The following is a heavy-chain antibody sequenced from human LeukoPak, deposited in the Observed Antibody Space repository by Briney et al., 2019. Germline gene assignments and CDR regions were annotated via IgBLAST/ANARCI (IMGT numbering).Heavy chain of an antibody. J-gene: IGHJ4*02. CDR2: ISGSTAYI. V-gene: IGHV3-21*01. CDR1: GLSFNRYT. CDR3: TRGYVGIDY. Sequence: PGGSLRLSCAASGLSFNRYTMNWVRQAPGKGLEWVSSISGSTAYIYYADSVKGRFTISRDNAKNSLYLQMNSLRAEDTAVYYCTRGYVGIDYWGQGTLVTVSS. D-gene: IGHD5-12*01.